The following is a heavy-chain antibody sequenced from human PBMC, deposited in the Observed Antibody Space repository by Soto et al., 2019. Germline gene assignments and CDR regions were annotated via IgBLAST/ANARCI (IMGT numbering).Heavy chain of an antibody. J-gene: IGHJ5*02. Sequence: GASVKVSCKASGYTSIAYYVHWVRQAPGQGLEWMGWINPNNGDTDYAQKFQGRVTMTRDTSIRTVYLELSSLISDDTAVYYCARGKDIVLPGPNWFDPWGQGTLVTVSS. D-gene: IGHD2-8*02. CDR1: GYTSIAYY. CDR3: ARGKDIVLPGPNWFDP. CDR2: INPNNGDT. V-gene: IGHV1-2*02.